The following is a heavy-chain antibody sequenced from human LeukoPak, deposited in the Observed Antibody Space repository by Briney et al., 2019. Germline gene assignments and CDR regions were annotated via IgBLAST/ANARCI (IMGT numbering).Heavy chain of an antibody. CDR2: INPNSGGT. J-gene: IGHJ4*02. D-gene: IGHD6-6*01. CDR1: GYTFTGYY. CDR3: ARDEYSSSSSLFDY. V-gene: IGHV1-2*02. Sequence: ASVKVSCKASGYTFTGYYMHWMRQAPGQGLEWMGWINPNSGGTNYAQKFQGRVTMTRDTSISTAYMELSRLRSDDTDVYYCARDEYSSSSSLFDYWGQGTLVTVSS.